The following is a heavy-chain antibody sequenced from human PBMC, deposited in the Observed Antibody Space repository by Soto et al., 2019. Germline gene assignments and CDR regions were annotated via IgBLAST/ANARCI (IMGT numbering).Heavy chain of an antibody. CDR1: GFTFSSYA. CDR3: ARVRSSSWYDFDY. Sequence: GGSLRLSCAASGFTFSSYAMHWVRQAPGKGLEWVAVISYDGSNKYYADSVKGRFTISRDNSKNTLYLQMNSLRAEDTAVYYCARVRSSSWYDFDYWGQGTLVTVSS. J-gene: IGHJ4*02. CDR2: ISYDGSNK. D-gene: IGHD6-13*01. V-gene: IGHV3-30-3*01.